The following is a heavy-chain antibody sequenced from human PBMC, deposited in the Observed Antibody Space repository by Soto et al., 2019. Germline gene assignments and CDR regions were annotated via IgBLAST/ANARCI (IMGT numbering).Heavy chain of an antibody. CDR2: ISAYNGNT. CDR1: GYTFTSYG. J-gene: IGHJ6*02. D-gene: IGHD6-6*01. Sequence: GASVKVSCKASGYTFTSYGISWVRQAPGQGLEWMGWISAYNGNTNYAQKLQGRVTMTTDTSTSTAYMELRSLRSDDTAVYYCARDSSSVFYYGMDVWGQGTTVTVSS. CDR3: ARDSSSVFYYGMDV. V-gene: IGHV1-18*01.